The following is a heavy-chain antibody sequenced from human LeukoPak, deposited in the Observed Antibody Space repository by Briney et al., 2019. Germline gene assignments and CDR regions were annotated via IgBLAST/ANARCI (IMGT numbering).Heavy chain of an antibody. CDR2: IKQDGSEK. CDR3: ARALSGYSAADAFDI. V-gene: IGHV3-7*01. Sequence: GGSLRLSCAASGFTFSSYWVSWVRQAPGKGLEWVANIKQDGSEKYYVDSVKGRFTISRDNAKNPLYLQMNSLRAEDTAVYYCARALSGYSAADAFDIWGQGTMVTVSS. D-gene: IGHD5-12*01. J-gene: IGHJ3*02. CDR1: GFTFSSYW.